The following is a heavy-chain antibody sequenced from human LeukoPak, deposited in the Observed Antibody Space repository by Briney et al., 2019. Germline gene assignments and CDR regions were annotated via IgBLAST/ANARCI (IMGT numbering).Heavy chain of an antibody. CDR2: IHHSGST. J-gene: IGHJ6*02. CDR3: AGATLGYCSSTSCSWVGMDV. Sequence: DPSETLSLTCAVSGGSISSGGYSWSWIRQPPGKGLEWIGYIHHSGSTYYNPSLKSRVTISVDRSKNQFSLKLSSVTAADTAVYYCAGATLGYCSSTSCSWVGMDVWGQGTTVTVSS. D-gene: IGHD2-2*01. CDR1: GGSISSGGYS. V-gene: IGHV4-30-2*01.